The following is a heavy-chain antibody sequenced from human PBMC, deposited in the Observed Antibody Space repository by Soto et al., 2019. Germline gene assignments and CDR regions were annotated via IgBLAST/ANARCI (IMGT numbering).Heavy chain of an antibody. Sequence: GGSLRLSCAASGFTFSNSWMSWVRQAPGKGLEWVSAISGSGGSTYYADSVKGRFTISRDNSKNTLYLQMNSLRAEDTAVYYSAKAPDSYGGYWGQGTLVTVSS. CDR3: AKAPDSYGGY. CDR2: ISGSGGST. V-gene: IGHV3-23*01. CDR1: GFTFSNSW. D-gene: IGHD5-18*01. J-gene: IGHJ4*02.